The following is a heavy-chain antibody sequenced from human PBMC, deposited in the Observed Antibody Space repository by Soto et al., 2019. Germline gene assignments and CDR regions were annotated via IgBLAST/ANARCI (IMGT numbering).Heavy chain of an antibody. CDR1: GDSVSSVGFH. CDR2: IYNGGST. J-gene: IGHJ4*02. CDR3: ARAPVGLARISYFDY. D-gene: IGHD6-25*01. Sequence: QVQLQESGPGLVKPSETLSLTCTVSGDSVSSVGFHWAWLRRPPGKALEWIGYIYNGGSTYYRPSHESRMHMSLDANRNYYSLSLTSVTAADTAVYFCARAPVGLARISYFDYWGQGKLVTVSS. V-gene: IGHV4-30-4*01.